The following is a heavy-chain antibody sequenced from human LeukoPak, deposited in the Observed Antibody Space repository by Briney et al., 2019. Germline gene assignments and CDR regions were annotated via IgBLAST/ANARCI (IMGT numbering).Heavy chain of an antibody. CDR2: INPNSGGT. CDR3: ARFDFGRDAFDY. D-gene: IGHD3-3*01. CDR1: GYTFTVYY. V-gene: IGHV1-2*02. Sequence: GASVNVSRKSSGYTFTVYYMHWVRQAPGQGLEWMGCINPNSGGTNYTQKFQGRVTMTRDTSISTAYMELSRLRSDDTAVYYCARFDFGRDAFDYWGQGTLVTVSS. J-gene: IGHJ4*02.